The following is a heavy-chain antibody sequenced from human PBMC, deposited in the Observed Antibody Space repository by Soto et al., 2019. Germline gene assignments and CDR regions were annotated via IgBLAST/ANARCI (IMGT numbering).Heavy chain of an antibody. J-gene: IGHJ6*02. Sequence: QVQLVESGGGVVQPRRSLRLSCAASGFAFGTYGMHWVRQAPGKGLEWVAVTSYDGSKKYYADSVKGRFTISRDNSNNTVYLQMNSLRLEDTAIYYCAKDRGPADTHYYGLDVWGQGTTVAVSS. CDR3: AKDRGPADTHYYGLDV. D-gene: IGHD3-10*01. CDR2: TSYDGSKK. V-gene: IGHV3-30*18. CDR1: GFAFGTYG.